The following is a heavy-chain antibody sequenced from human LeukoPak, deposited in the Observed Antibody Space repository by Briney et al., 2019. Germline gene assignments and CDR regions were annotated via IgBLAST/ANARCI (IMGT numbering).Heavy chain of an antibody. CDR3: ARRAHYYDSSGYYYVGNAFDI. CDR2: MNPNSGNT. J-gene: IGHJ3*02. D-gene: IGHD3-22*01. Sequence: ASVTVSCKASGYTFTSYDINWVRQATGQGLEWMGWMNPNSGNTGYAQKFQGRVTMTRNTSISTAYMELSSLRSEDTAVYYCARRAHYYDSSGYYYVGNAFDIWGQGTMVTVSS. CDR1: GYTFTSYD. V-gene: IGHV1-8*01.